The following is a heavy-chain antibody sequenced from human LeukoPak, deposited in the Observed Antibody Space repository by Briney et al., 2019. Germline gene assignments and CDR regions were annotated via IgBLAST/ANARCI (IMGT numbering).Heavy chain of an antibody. CDR1: GFTFSNYW. J-gene: IGHJ4*02. V-gene: IGHV3-23*01. Sequence: GGSLRLSCAASGFTFSNYWMSWVRQAPGKGLEWVSTITKSGDQTHYADSVRGLFTISRDNSKNTLYLQMNSLRAEDTAVYYCARGPAAAGTWFDYWGQGTLVTVSS. CDR2: ITKSGDQT. D-gene: IGHD6-13*01. CDR3: ARGPAAAGTWFDY.